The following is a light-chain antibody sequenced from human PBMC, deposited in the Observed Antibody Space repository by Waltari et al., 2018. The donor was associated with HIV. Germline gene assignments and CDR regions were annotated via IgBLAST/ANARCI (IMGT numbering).Light chain of an antibody. CDR1: NSNLRPTY. V-gene: IGLV1-47*01. Sequence: QSVLTQAPSASGTPGQRVTISCSGSNSNLRPTYVYWYQQLPGTAPKLLIYKANQRPSGAPDRFSGSKSDTSASLTISGLRSEDEADYFCAAWDDSLSGRVFGGGTKLTVL. CDR2: KAN. CDR3: AAWDDSLSGRV. J-gene: IGLJ3*02.